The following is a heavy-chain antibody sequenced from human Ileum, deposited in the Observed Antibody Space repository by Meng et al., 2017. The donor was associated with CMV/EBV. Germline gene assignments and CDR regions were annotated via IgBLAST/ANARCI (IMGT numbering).Heavy chain of an antibody. J-gene: IGHJ4*02. Sequence: AASGFTFSSYWMHWVRQAPGKGLVWVSRINSDGSSTSYADSVKGRFTISRDNAKNTLYLQMNSLRAEDTAVYYCARVALRPHYYFDYWGQGTLVTVSS. V-gene: IGHV3-74*01. CDR3: ARVALRPHYYFDY. D-gene: IGHD3-16*01. CDR2: INSDGSST. CDR1: GFTFSSYW.